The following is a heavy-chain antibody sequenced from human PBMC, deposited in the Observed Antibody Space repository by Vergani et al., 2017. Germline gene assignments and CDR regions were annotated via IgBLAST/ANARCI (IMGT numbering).Heavy chain of an antibody. J-gene: IGHJ3*01. V-gene: IGHV3-33*06. Sequence: QVQLEESGGGVVQPGRSLRLSCAGSGFTLSSHAMHWVRQAPGKGLEWVAFIWYDGSKEYYADSVKGRFTISRDNSKNTLYLQMNNLRAADTAVYFCTKGSVYYQDSAGHGYDPYTGFDLWGQGTLVTVSS. CDR1: GFTLSSHA. CDR3: TKGSVYYQDSAGHGYDPYTGFDL. CDR2: IWYDGSKE. D-gene: IGHD5-12*01.